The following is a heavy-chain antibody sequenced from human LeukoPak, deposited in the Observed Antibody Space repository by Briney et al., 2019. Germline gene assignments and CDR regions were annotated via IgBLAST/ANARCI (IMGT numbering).Heavy chain of an antibody. J-gene: IGHJ6*03. V-gene: IGHV3-7*01. D-gene: IGHD2-15*01. CDR1: GFTFNTYW. CDR3: ARIPCSGGGCHPIDYMDV. CDR2: IKEDGSEK. Sequence: GGSLRLSRAVSGFTFNTYWMSWVRQAPGKGLEWVANIKEDGSEKKYVDSVKGRFTISRDNSKNILYLQMHSLRGDDTGVYYCARIPCSGGGCHPIDYMDVWGKGTTVTVSS.